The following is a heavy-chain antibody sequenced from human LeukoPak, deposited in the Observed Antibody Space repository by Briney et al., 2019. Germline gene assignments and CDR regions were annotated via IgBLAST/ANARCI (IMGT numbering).Heavy chain of an antibody. CDR1: GYTFTSYD. D-gene: IGHD3-3*01. J-gene: IGHJ5*02. CDR3: ARGVRDFWSGYLGNNWFDP. V-gene: IGHV1-8*01. CDR2: MNPNSGNT. Sequence: ASVKVSCKASGYTFTSYDINWVRQATGQGLEWMGWMNPNSGNTGYAQKFQGRVTMTRNTSISTAYMELSSLRSEDTAVYYYARGVRDFWSGYLGNNWFDPWGQGTLVTVSS.